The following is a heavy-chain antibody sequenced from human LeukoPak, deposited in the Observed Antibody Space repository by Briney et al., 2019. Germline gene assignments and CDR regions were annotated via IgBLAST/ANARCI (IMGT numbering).Heavy chain of an antibody. D-gene: IGHD1-26*01. CDR2: ISGSGDIT. CDR3: AKGSGSYGKDVEY. CDR1: GFTFSSYG. V-gene: IGHV3-23*01. Sequence: GGSLRLSCAASGFTFSSYGMSWVRQAPGKGLEWVSAISGSGDITYYADSVKGRFTISRDNSKNTLYLHMNSLRAEDTAVYYCAKGSGSYGKDVEYWGQGTLVTVSS. J-gene: IGHJ4*02.